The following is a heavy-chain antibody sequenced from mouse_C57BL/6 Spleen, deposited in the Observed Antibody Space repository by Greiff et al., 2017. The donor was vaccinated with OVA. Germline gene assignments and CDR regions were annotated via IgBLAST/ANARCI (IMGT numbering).Heavy chain of an antibody. V-gene: IGHV5-16*01. CDR2: INYDGSST. CDR3: ARDRGTYYAMDY. D-gene: IGHD2-14*01. Sequence: DVKLVESEGGLVQPGSSMKLSCTASGFTFSDYYMAWVRQVPEKGLEWVANINYDGSSTYYLDSLKSRFIISRDNAKNILYLQMSSLKSEDTATYYCARDRGTYYAMDYWGQGTSVTVSS. J-gene: IGHJ4*01. CDR1: GFTFSDYY.